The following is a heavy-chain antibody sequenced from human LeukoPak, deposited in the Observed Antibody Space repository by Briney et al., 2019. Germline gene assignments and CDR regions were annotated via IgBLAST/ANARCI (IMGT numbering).Heavy chain of an antibody. CDR1: GFTFSYYW. V-gene: IGHV3-7*03. CDR2: IKQDGSEK. Sequence: PGGSLRLSCATSGFTFSYYWMTWVRQAPGKGLEWVANIKQDGSEKYYVDSVKGRFTISRDNAEKSVYLQMNSLRAEDTAVYYCAREPSADGYTDAFDYWGQGALVTVSS. CDR3: AREPSADGYTDAFDY. D-gene: IGHD5-18*01. J-gene: IGHJ4*02.